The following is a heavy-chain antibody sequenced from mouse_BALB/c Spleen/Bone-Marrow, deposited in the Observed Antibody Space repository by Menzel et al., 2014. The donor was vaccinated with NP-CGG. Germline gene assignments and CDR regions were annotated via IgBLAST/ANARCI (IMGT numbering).Heavy chain of an antibody. CDR1: GFSLSSYG. Sequence: VQLQESGPGLVAPSQSLSITCTDSGFSLSSYGVHWVRQPPGKGLEWLVVIWSDGNTTYNSALKSRLSISKDNSKSQVFLKMNSLQTDDTAMYYCARNPYGNYAMDYWGQGTSVTVSS. V-gene: IGHV2-6*02. CDR2: IWSDGNT. J-gene: IGHJ4*01. CDR3: ARNPYGNYAMDY. D-gene: IGHD2-10*02.